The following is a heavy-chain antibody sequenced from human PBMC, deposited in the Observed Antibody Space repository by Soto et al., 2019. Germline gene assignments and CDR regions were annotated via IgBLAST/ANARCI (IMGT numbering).Heavy chain of an antibody. D-gene: IGHD2-8*02. V-gene: IGHV2-26*01. CDR1: GFSLSNARMG. J-gene: IGHJ6*02. CDR2: IFSNDEK. Sequence: QVTLKESGPVLVKPTETLTLTCTVYGFSLSNARMGVSWIRQPPGKALEWLAHIFSNDEKSYSTSLKSRLTISKDTSNSQVVITMTNMDPVDTATYYCARIPRAGGEDAYYYYGMDVWGQGTTVTVSS. CDR3: ARIPRAGGEDAYYYYGMDV.